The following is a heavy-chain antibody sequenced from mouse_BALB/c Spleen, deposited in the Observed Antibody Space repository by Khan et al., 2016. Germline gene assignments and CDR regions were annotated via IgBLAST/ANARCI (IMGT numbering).Heavy chain of an antibody. Sequence: QVQLQQPGAELVRPGASVKLSCKASGHPFTTYWMNWFKQRPEQGLEWIGRIDPYDSETHYDQKFKDKAILTVDKSSRTAFMQLSSLTSEDSAVYYDARGSKVFDYWGQGTTRTVSS. CDR2: IDPYDSET. J-gene: IGHJ2*01. V-gene: IGHV1-52*01. CDR1: GHPFTTYW. CDR3: ARGSKVFDY.